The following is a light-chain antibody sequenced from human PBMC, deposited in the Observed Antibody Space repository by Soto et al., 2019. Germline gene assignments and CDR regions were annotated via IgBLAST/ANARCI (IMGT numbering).Light chain of an antibody. J-gene: IGLJ1*01. CDR1: GSNIGSNA. Sequence: QSVLTQPPSASGTPGQRITISCSGSGSNIGSNAVTWYQQLPRTAPKLLIYTNNQRPSGVPDRLSGSKSGTSASLAISGLQSGDEADYYCAAWDASLSACVFGNGTKLTVL. V-gene: IGLV1-44*01. CDR2: TNN. CDR3: AAWDASLSACV.